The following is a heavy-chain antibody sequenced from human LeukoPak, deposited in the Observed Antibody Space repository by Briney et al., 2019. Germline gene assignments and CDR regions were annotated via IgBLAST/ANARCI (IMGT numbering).Heavy chain of an antibody. J-gene: IGHJ5*02. CDR3: ARSPHIVVVTTNWFDP. Sequence: ASVKVSCKASGYTFTDYYMHWVRKAPGQGLEWMGRINPNSGGTNYAQKFQGRVTMTRDTSISTAYMELSRLRSDDTAVYYCARSPHIVVVTTNWFDPWGQGTLVTVSS. CDR1: GYTFTDYY. D-gene: IGHD2-21*02. V-gene: IGHV1-2*06. CDR2: INPNSGGT.